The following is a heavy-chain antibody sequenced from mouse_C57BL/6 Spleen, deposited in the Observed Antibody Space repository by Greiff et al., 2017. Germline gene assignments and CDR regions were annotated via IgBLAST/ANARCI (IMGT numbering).Heavy chain of an antibody. CDR2: IYPRSGNT. Sequence: VQLKESGAELARPGASVKLSCKASGYTFTSYGISWVKQRTGQGLEWIGEIYPRSGNTYYNEKFKGKATLTADKSSSTAYMELRSLTSEDSAVYFCAETGTEFAYWGQGTLVTVSA. J-gene: IGHJ3*01. V-gene: IGHV1-81*01. CDR1: GYTFTSYG. CDR3: AETGTEFAY. D-gene: IGHD4-1*01.